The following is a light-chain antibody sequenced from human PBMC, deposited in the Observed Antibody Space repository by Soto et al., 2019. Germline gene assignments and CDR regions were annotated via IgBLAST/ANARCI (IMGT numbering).Light chain of an antibody. V-gene: IGKV3-11*01. CDR2: DAS. CDR1: ENINTY. J-gene: IGKJ4*01. CDR3: QHRYNWPLT. Sequence: IVLTQSPATLSVSPGETATLSCRASENINTYLAWYQQKPGQAPKLLIYDASNRATGIPARFSASGSGTDFTLSISSLEPEDFAVYYCQHRYNWPLTFGGGTKVDNK.